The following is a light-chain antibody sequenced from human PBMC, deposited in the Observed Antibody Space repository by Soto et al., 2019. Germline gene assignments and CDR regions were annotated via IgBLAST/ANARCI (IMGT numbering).Light chain of an antibody. V-gene: IGKV1-39*01. CDR3: KQSYSTTWT. J-gene: IGKJ1*01. CDR2: AAS. CDR1: QGISTY. Sequence: DIQITQSPSSLSADVGDRVTITFRASQGISTYLNWYQQKPGKAPKLLIYAASSLQSGVPSRFSGSESETDFTLTISSLQTEDFANYYCKQSYSTTWTFGQGTKVDIK.